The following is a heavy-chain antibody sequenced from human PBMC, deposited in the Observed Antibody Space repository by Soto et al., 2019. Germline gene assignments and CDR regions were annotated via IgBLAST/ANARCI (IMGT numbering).Heavy chain of an antibody. Sequence: QVQLQQWGAGLLKPSETLSLTCAVYGGSFSGYYWSWIGQPPGKGLEWIGEINHSGSTNYNPSLKRRVTISVDTSKNPFSLKLSSVTAADTAVYYCASYYGDGWFAPWGQGTLVTVSS. D-gene: IGHD4-17*01. CDR2: INHSGST. V-gene: IGHV4-34*01. CDR1: GGSFSGYY. CDR3: ASYYGDGWFAP. J-gene: IGHJ5*02.